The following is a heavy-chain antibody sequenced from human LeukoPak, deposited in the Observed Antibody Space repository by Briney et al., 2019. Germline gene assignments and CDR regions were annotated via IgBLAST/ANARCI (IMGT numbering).Heavy chain of an antibody. CDR2: IIPIFGTA. D-gene: IGHD3-10*01. CDR3: ARDIYYGSGSWYFDY. J-gene: IGHJ4*02. CDR1: GYTFTSYG. Sequence: SVKVSCKASGYTFTSYGISWVRQAPGQGLEWMGGIIPIFGTANYAQKFQGRVTITADESTSTAYMELSSLRSEDTAVYYCARDIYYGSGSWYFDYWGQGTLVTVSS. V-gene: IGHV1-69*13.